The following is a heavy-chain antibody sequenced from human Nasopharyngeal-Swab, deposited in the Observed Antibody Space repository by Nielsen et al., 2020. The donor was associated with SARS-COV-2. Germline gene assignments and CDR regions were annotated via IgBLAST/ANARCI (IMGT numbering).Heavy chain of an antibody. CDR2: IYYSGST. CDR1: GGSISSSSYY. Sequence: GSLRLSCTVSGGSISSSSYYWGWIRQPPGKGLEWIGSIYYSGSTYYNPSLKSRVTISVDTSKNQFSLKLSSVTAADTAVYYCARDAHPYYYGSIDQGMDVWGQGTTVTVSS. D-gene: IGHD3-10*01. V-gene: IGHV4-39*07. J-gene: IGHJ6*02. CDR3: ARDAHPYYYGSIDQGMDV.